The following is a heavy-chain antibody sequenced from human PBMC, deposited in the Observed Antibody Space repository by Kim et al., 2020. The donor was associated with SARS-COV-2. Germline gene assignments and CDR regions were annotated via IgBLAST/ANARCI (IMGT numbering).Heavy chain of an antibody. Sequence: GGTNAAQTFQGWVTMTRDTAISTVYLELTSLRSDDTAVYYCARSSLLDFDYWGQGTLVTVSS. D-gene: IGHD3-16*02. J-gene: IGHJ4*02. CDR3: ARSSLLDFDY. CDR2: GGT. V-gene: IGHV1-2*04.